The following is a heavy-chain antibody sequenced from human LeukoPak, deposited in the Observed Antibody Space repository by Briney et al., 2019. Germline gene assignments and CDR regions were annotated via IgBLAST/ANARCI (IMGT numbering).Heavy chain of an antibody. CDR2: ISSSSSYI. J-gene: IGHJ4*02. D-gene: IGHD3-10*01. V-gene: IGHV3-21*01. CDR3: ERVGGAYYGSGSYYSGY. CDR1: GFTFSSYS. Sequence: GGSLRLSCAASGFTFSSYSMNWVRQAPGKGLEWVSSISSSSSYIYYADSVKGRFTISRDNAKNSLYLQMNSLRAEDTAVYYCERVGGAYYGSGSYYSGYWGQGTLVTVSS.